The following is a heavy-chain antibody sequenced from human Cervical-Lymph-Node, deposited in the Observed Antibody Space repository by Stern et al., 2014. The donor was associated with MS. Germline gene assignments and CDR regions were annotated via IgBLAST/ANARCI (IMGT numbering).Heavy chain of an antibody. J-gene: IGHJ4*02. V-gene: IGHV4-59*01. CDR3: AREALAAGGLDY. D-gene: IGHD6-13*01. CDR1: GGSISSYY. Sequence: VQLVESGPGLVKPSETLSLTCTVSGGSISSYYWSWIWQPPGKGLEWIGYIYYSGSTNYNPSLKSRVTISVDTSKNQFSLKLSSVTAADTAVYYCAREALAAGGLDYWGQGTLVTVSS. CDR2: IYYSGST.